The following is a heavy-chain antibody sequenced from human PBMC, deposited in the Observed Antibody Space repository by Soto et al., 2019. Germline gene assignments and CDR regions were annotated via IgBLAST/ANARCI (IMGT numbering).Heavy chain of an antibody. D-gene: IGHD3-10*01. CDR1: RYTFTTYG. CDR2: ISARNGDT. V-gene: IGHV1-18*04. Sequence: QVHLVQSGAELRKAGASLKVSCKASRYTFTTYGILWVRQATGQHLEWQGWISARNGDTKYPQGFQGRVTLTTDTSTSTAYMEMMTLRSDDTAVYYCASVQLLPHPAADFWVQGTLVAVSS. J-gene: IGHJ4*02. CDR3: ASVQLLPHPAADF.